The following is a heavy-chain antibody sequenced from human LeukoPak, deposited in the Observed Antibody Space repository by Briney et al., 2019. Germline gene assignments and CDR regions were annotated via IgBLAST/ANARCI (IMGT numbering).Heavy chain of an antibody. D-gene: IGHD6-19*01. Sequence: SEILSLTCTVSGGSISSYYWSWIRQPPGKGLEWIGYIYYSGSTNYNPSLKSRVTISVDTSKNQFSLKLSSVTAADTAVYYCARMNSGWGPFFDYWGQGTLVTVSS. CDR3: ARMNSGWGPFFDY. J-gene: IGHJ4*02. CDR1: GGSISSYY. V-gene: IGHV4-59*01. CDR2: IYYSGST.